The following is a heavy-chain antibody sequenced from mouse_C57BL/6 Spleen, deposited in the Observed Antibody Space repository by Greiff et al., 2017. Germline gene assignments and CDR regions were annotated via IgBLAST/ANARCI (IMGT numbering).Heavy chain of an antibody. CDR2: IYPGSGNT. Sequence: QVQLQQSGPELVKPGASVKISCKASGYTFTDYYINWVKQRPGQGLEWIGWIYPGSGNTKYNGKFKGKATLTVDTASSTAYMPLSDLTSVDSGVYFCARDFVAYWGQGTLVTVSA. V-gene: IGHV1-84*01. CDR3: ARDFVAY. J-gene: IGHJ3*01. CDR1: GYTFTDYY.